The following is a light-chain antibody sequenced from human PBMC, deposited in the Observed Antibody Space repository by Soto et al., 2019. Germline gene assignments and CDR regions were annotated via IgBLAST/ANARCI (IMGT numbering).Light chain of an antibody. V-gene: IGKV3-20*01. CDR2: GAS. CDR1: QSVSSSY. Sequence: EIVLTQSPGTLSLSPGERATLSCRASQSVSSSYLAWYQQNRGQAPRLLIYGASSRATGIPDRFSGSGSGTDFTLPISRREPEDFAVYYGQQYGSSRGTFGQGTKVEIK. CDR3: QQYGSSRGT. J-gene: IGKJ1*01.